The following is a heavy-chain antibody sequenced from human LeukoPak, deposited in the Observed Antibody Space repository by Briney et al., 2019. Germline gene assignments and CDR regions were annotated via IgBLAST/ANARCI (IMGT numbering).Heavy chain of an antibody. D-gene: IGHD2-15*01. V-gene: IGHV3-7*01. CDR3: VNTGWSSPDY. CDR1: GFTFSNYW. Sequence: GGSLRLSCVASGFTFSNYWMTWLRQAPGKGLEWVANIKQDGSEKYYLDSVKGRFTISRDNAKNSLYLHMNSLRAEDTAVYYCVNTGWSSPDYWGLGTLVTVSS. CDR2: IKQDGSEK. J-gene: IGHJ4*02.